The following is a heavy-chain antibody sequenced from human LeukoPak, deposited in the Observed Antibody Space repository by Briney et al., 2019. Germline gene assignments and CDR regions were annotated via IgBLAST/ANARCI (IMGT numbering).Heavy chain of an antibody. CDR1: GYTFSDFG. CDR3: ARAGAAVTMFFDF. V-gene: IGHV1-18*01. D-gene: IGHD4-17*01. CDR2: IGAYNDNT. J-gene: IGHJ4*02. Sequence: ASVKVSCKASGYTFSDFGITWVRQAPGQGVEWTGWIGAYNDNTNYPQKFQGRVTLTTDTSTSTAYMELRSLTSDDTALYYCARAGAAVTMFFDFWGQGTLVTVSS.